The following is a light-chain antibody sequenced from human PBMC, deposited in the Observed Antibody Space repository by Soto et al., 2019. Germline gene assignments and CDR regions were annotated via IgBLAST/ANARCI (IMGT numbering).Light chain of an antibody. J-gene: IGKJ4*01. CDR1: QDISNH. V-gene: IGKV1-27*01. CDR2: AAS. CDR3: QKYDTDLLT. Sequence: DIQMTQSPSSLSASVGDTVTITCRASQDISNHLAWYQQKPGKVPKVLIYAASTLQSGVPSRFSGSGSGTDFTLTITGLQSEDVATYYCQKYDTDLLTSGGGTKVEIK.